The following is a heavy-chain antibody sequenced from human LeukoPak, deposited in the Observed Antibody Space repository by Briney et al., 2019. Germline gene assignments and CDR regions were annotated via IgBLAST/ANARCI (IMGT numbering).Heavy chain of an antibody. V-gene: IGHV3-66*01. CDR3: ARDRTGQQLISRKEYYYMDV. CDR1: GFTVSSNY. Sequence: GGSLRLSCAASGFTVSSNYMSWVRQAQGKGLEWVSLIYSGGSTYYADSVKGRFTISRDDSKNTLSLQMNSLRAEDTAVYYCARDRTGQQLISRKEYYYMDVWGKGTTVTISS. D-gene: IGHD4-11*01. CDR2: IYSGGST. J-gene: IGHJ6*03.